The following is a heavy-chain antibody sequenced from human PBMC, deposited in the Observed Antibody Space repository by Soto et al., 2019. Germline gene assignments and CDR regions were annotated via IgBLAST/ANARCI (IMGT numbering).Heavy chain of an antibody. V-gene: IGHV4-30-4*07. CDR1: GASISSGGYS. Sequence: SETLSLTCAVSGASISSGGYSWRWIPQQPGKGLEWIGYIYYSGSTNYNSSLKSRVTISVDTSKNQFSLKLSSVTAADTVVYYCARGMTTVTALDYWGQGTLVTVSS. D-gene: IGHD4-4*01. CDR3: ARGMTTVTALDY. J-gene: IGHJ4*02. CDR2: IYYSGST.